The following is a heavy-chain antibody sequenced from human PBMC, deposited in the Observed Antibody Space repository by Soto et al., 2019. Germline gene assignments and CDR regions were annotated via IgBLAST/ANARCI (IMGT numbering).Heavy chain of an antibody. Sequence: QVQLVESGGGVVQPGRSLRLSCAASGFTFSSYGMHWVRQAPGKGLEWVAIISYDEINKYYADSVKGRFTISRDNSKNTLYLQMNSLRAEDTAVHYCAKSVYNWNDGFFDYWGQGTLVTVSS. J-gene: IGHJ4*02. D-gene: IGHD1-1*01. CDR3: AKSVYNWNDGFFDY. V-gene: IGHV3-30*18. CDR1: GFTFSSYG. CDR2: ISYDEINK.